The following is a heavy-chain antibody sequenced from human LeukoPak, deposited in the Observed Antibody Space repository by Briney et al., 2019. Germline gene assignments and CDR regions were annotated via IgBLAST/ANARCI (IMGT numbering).Heavy chain of an antibody. V-gene: IGHV4-34*01. CDR2: INHSGST. Sequence: SETLSLTCAVCGGSFSGYYWSWIRQPPGKGLEWIGEINHSGSTNYNPSLKSRVTISVDTSKNQFSLKLSSVTPEDTAVYYCANNVDVWGKGTAVTVSS. CDR3: ANNVDV. J-gene: IGHJ6*04. D-gene: IGHD2-8*01. CDR1: GGSFSGYY.